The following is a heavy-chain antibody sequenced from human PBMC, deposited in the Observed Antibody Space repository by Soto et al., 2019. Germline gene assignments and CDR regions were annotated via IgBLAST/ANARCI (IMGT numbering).Heavy chain of an antibody. CDR1: GYSFTNND. Sequence: ASVKVSCKASGYSFTNNDVSWVRQATGQGLEWMGWTNPGSGDTGYAQKFQGRVTMTRDISIATAYMELSSLRSDDTAIYYCARMETFGSLNWFDPWGQGTLVTVSS. V-gene: IGHV1-8*01. J-gene: IGHJ5*02. D-gene: IGHD3-16*01. CDR2: TNPGSGDT. CDR3: ARMETFGSLNWFDP.